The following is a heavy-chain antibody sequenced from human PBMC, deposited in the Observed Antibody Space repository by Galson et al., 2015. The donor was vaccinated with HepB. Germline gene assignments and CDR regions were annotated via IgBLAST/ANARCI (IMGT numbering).Heavy chain of an antibody. CDR1: GYSFTSYW. V-gene: IGHV5-51*01. Sequence: QSGAEVKKPGESLKISCKGSGYSFTSYWIGWVRQMPGKGLEWMGIIYPGDSDTRYSPSFQGQVTISADKSISTAYLQWSSLKASDTAMYYCARRGPAAPDYGDYVEAFDIWGQGTMVTVSS. CDR2: IYPGDSDT. J-gene: IGHJ3*02. CDR3: ARRGPAAPDYGDYVEAFDI. D-gene: IGHD4-17*01.